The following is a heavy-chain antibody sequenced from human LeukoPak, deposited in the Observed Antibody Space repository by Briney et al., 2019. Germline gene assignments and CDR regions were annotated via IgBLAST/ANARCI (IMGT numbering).Heavy chain of an antibody. V-gene: IGHV4-61*02. D-gene: IGHD1-26*01. CDR2: IYTSGST. CDR3: AADGWELLNYFDY. CDR1: GGSISSGSYY. Sequence: SETLSLTCTVSGGSISSGSYYWSWLRQPAGKGLEWIGRIYTSGSTNYNPSLKSRVTISVDTSKNQFSLKLSSVTAADTAVYYCAADGWELLNYFDYWGQGTLVTVSS. J-gene: IGHJ4*02.